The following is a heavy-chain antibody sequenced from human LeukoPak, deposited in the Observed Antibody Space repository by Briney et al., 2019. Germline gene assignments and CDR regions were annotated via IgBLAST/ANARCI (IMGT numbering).Heavy chain of an antibody. J-gene: IGHJ3*02. Sequence: GGSLRLSCAASGFTFSSHAMHWVRQAPGKGLEWVAVIWYDGSNKYYADSVKGRFTISRDNSKNTLYLQMNSLRAEDTAVYYCARLSSSWYGNDAFDIWGQGTMVTVSS. CDR3: ARLSSSWYGNDAFDI. D-gene: IGHD6-13*01. CDR1: GFTFSSHA. CDR2: IWYDGSNK. V-gene: IGHV3-33*08.